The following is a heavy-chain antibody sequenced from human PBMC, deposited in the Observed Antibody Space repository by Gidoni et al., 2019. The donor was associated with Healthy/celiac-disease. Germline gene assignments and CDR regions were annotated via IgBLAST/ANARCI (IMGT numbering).Heavy chain of an antibody. CDR3: TTDPPGSYSSAYYYYYYMDV. CDR1: GFPFSNAW. J-gene: IGHJ6*03. V-gene: IGHV3-15*01. Sequence: EVQLVESGGGLVKPGVSLRLSCAAAGFPFSNAWMSWVRQAPGKGLEWVGRIKSKTDGGTTDYAAPVKGRFTISRDDSKNTLYLQMNSLKTEDTAVYYCTTDPPGSYSSAYYYYYYMDVWGKGTTVTVSS. CDR2: IKSKTDGGTT. D-gene: IGHD1-26*01.